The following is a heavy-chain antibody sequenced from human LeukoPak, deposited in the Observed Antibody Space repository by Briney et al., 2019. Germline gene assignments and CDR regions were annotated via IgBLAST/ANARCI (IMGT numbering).Heavy chain of an antibody. D-gene: IGHD3-16*01. CDR1: GFTFSSYW. CDR3: ARGGGLDV. Sequence: PGGSLRLSCAASGFTFSSYWMNWARQAPGKGLEWVVSINHNGNVNYYVDSVKGRFTISRDNAKNSLYLQMNNLRAEDTAVYFCARGGGLDVWGQGATVTVSS. CDR2: INHNGNVN. V-gene: IGHV3-7*03. J-gene: IGHJ6*02.